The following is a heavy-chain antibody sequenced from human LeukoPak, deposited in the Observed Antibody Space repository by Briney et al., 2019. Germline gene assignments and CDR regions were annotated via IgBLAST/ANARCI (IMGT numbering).Heavy chain of an antibody. CDR3: ARGSKNYDILTGYRTRLGSKYDY. D-gene: IGHD3-9*01. CDR1: GGSFSGYY. CDR2: INHSGST. J-gene: IGHJ4*02. V-gene: IGHV4-34*01. Sequence: SETLSLTCAVYGGSFSGYYWSWIRQPPGKGLEWIGEINHSGSTHYNPSLKSRVTISVDTSKNQFSLKLSSVTAADTALYYCARGSKNYDILTGYRTRLGSKYDYWGQGTLVTVSS.